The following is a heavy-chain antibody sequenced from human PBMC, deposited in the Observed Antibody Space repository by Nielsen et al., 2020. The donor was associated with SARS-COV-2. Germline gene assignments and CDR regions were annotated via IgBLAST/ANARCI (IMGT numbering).Heavy chain of an antibody. J-gene: IGHJ6*02. Sequence: ESLKISCAASGFTVSSNYMSWVRQAPGKGLEWVSVIYSGGSTYYADSVKGRFTISRDNSKNTLYLQMNSLRAEDTAVYYCARDRAVQLDPGYYYGMDVWGQGTTVTVSS. CDR3: ARDRAVQLDPGYYYGMDV. V-gene: IGHV3-53*01. CDR2: IYSGGST. CDR1: GFTVSSNY. D-gene: IGHD1-1*01.